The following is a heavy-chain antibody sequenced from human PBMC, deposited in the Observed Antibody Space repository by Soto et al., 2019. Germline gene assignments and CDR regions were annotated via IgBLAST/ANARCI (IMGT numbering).Heavy chain of an antibody. CDR2: IYPDDSDT. J-gene: IGHJ4*02. Sequence: PRESLKISCQASGYSFTNYWIAWVRQVPGKGLEWMGIIYPDDSDTRYNPTFEGHVTISADKSISTAYLQWSSLKASDTAMYYCARPLTNARSGWFSYYCWGEASLLTVSS. V-gene: IGHV5-51*01. CDR3: ARPLTNARSGWFSYYC. CDR1: GYSFTNYW. D-gene: IGHD6-19*01.